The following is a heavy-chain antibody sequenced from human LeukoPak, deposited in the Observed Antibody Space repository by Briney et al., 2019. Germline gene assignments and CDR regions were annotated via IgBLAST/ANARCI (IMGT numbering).Heavy chain of an antibody. CDR2: ISSTGNIV. J-gene: IGHJ4*02. Sequence: GGSLRLSCAASGFTFSTYSMTWVRQAPGKGLEWVSYISSTGNIVYYADSVKGRFTISRDNAKNSLYPQMNSLRADDTAVYYCARDFLRSGYFDYWAQGTLVTVSS. D-gene: IGHD3-3*01. CDR1: GFTFSTYS. V-gene: IGHV3-48*01. CDR3: ARDFLRSGYFDY.